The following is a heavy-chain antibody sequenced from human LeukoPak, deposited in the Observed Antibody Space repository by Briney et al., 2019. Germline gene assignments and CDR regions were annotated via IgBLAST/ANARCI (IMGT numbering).Heavy chain of an antibody. D-gene: IGHD3-10*01. V-gene: IGHV3-7*01. J-gene: IGHJ4*02. Sequence: GGSLRLSCAASGFTFSSYWMSWVRQAPGKGLEWVANIKQDGSEKYYVDSVKGRFTISRDNAKNSLCLQMSSLRAEDTALYYCATSSMVRGGDEYWGQGTLVTVSS. CDR3: ATSSMVRGGDEY. CDR1: GFTFSSYW. CDR2: IKQDGSEK.